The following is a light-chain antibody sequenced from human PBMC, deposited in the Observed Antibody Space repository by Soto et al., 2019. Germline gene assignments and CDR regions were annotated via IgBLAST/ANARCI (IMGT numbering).Light chain of an antibody. CDR3: QVWDSSSDHYV. CDR1: DIGGKS. V-gene: IGLV3-21*02. CDR2: DDR. Sequence: SYELTQPPSVSVAPGQTARITCGGNDIGGKSVHWYQQRPGQAPVLVVYDDRDRPSGIPERFSGSNSGNTATLTISRVEAGNEADYYCQVWDSSSDHYVFGRGTKVTVL. J-gene: IGLJ1*01.